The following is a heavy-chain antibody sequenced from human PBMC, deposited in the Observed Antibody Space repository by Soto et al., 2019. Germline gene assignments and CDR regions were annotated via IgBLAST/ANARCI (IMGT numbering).Heavy chain of an antibody. CDR1: GFTFSIYA. CDR2: MSRTGDNT. D-gene: IGHD3-22*01. CDR3: AKDQSDSNPLYYFDF. V-gene: IGHV3-23*01. Sequence: GGSLRLSCAASGFTFSIYAMTWVRQSPGKGLEWVSSMSRTGDNTYYADSVKGRFTISRDNSKNTLYLQMNSLRAEDTAIYYCAKDQSDSNPLYYFDFWGPGTMVTVSS. J-gene: IGHJ4*02.